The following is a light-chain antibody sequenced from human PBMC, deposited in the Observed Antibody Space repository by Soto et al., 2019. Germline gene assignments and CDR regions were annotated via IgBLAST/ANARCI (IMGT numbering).Light chain of an antibody. CDR1: QSVGGY. J-gene: IGKJ5*01. Sequence: EIVLTQSPATLSLSPGERATLSCRASQSVGGYLAWYQQRPGQAPRVLIYDASNRATGIPARFSGSGSGTDFTLTISSLEPEDWAVDYCQQRRKSSQGITFGQGTRLESK. CDR2: DAS. CDR3: QQRRKSSQGIT. V-gene: IGKV3-11*01.